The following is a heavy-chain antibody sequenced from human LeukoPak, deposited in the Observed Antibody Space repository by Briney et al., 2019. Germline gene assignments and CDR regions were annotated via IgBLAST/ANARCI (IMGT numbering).Heavy chain of an antibody. D-gene: IGHD1-14*01. J-gene: IGHJ4*02. Sequence: ASVKVSCKASGGTFSSYAISWVRQAPGQGPEWIGGIIPISGTAKYAQKLQGRVAISADMSTGTAYMELSSLSSEDTAVYYCAGSYNTYYAQDYWGQGALVTVSS. CDR2: IIPISGTA. CDR3: AGSYNTYYAQDY. V-gene: IGHV1-69*06. CDR1: GGTFSSYA.